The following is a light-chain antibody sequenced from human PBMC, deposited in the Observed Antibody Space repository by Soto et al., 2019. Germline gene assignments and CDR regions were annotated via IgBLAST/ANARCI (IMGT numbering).Light chain of an antibody. CDR3: CSYAGSSTVV. J-gene: IGLJ1*01. V-gene: IGLV2-23*01. CDR2: EGS. Sequence: QSALTQPASVSGSPGQSITISCTGTSSDVGSYNLVSWYQQHPGKAPKLMIYEGSKGPSGVSNRFSGSKSGNTASLTISGLQAEDEADYYCCSYAGSSTVVFGTGTKVTVL. CDR1: SSDVGSYNL.